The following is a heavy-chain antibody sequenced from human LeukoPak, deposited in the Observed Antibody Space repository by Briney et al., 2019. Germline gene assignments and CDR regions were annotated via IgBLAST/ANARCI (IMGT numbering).Heavy chain of an antibody. D-gene: IGHD4-17*01. V-gene: IGHV3-30-3*01. J-gene: IGHJ3*02. CDR2: ISYDGSNK. Sequence: GRSLRLSCAASGFTFSSYAMHWVRQAPGKGLEWVAVISYDGSNKYYADSVKGRFTISRDNSKNTLYLQMNSLRAEDTAVYYCAKVRDYGDYAFDIWGQGTMVTVSS. CDR3: AKVRDYGDYAFDI. CDR1: GFTFSSYA.